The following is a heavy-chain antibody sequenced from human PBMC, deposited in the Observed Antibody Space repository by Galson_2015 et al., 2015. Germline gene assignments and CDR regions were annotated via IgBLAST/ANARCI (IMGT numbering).Heavy chain of an antibody. CDR1: GGSISSSSYY. CDR3: ARQRAEGIAVAWAIDY. J-gene: IGHJ4*02. Sequence: SETLSLTCTVSGGSISSSSYYWGWIRQPPGKGLEWIGSIYYSGSTYYNPSLKSRVTISVDTSKNQFSLKLSSVTAADTAVYYCARQRAEGIAVAWAIDYWGQGTLVTVSS. D-gene: IGHD6-19*01. V-gene: IGHV4-39*01. CDR2: IYYSGST.